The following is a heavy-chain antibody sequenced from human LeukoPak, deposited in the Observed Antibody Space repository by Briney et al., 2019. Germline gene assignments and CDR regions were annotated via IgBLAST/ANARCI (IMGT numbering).Heavy chain of an antibody. CDR3: AKVEGIYYGSGSYIRY. Sequence: PGGSLRLSCEASGFSFTNTWMSWVRQAPGKGLEWVSAISGSGGSTYYADSVKGRFTISRDNSKNTLYLQMNSLRAEDTAVYYCAKVEGIYYGSGSYIRYWGQGTLVTVSS. J-gene: IGHJ4*02. D-gene: IGHD3-10*01. V-gene: IGHV3-23*01. CDR1: GFSFTNTW. CDR2: ISGSGGST.